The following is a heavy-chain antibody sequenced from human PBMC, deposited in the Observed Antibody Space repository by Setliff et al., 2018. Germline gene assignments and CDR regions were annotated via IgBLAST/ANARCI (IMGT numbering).Heavy chain of an antibody. CDR3: ARERYFDN. Sequence: VASVKVSCKASGYPFISYDINWVRQAPGQGLEWMGWMNPNSGKTEYAQKFQGRVSMTRISSITTAYLELSTLKSDDTAVYYCARERYFDNWGQGTLVTVSS. V-gene: IGHV1-8*01. CDR2: MNPNSGKT. J-gene: IGHJ4*02. CDR1: GYPFISYD.